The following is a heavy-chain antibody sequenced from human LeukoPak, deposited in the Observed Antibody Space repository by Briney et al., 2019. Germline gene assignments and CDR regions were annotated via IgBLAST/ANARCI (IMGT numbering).Heavy chain of an antibody. D-gene: IGHD4-23*01. Sequence: PSQTLSLTXTVSGGSISSGSYYWSGIRQPAGKGLEWIGRIYTSGSTNYNPSLKSRVTISVDTSKNQFSLKLSSVTAADTAVYYCPRDRWEPSPLPFDWGQGTLVTVSS. V-gene: IGHV4-61*02. CDR3: PRDRWEPSPLPFD. J-gene: IGHJ4*02. CDR1: GGSISSGSYY. CDR2: IYTSGST.